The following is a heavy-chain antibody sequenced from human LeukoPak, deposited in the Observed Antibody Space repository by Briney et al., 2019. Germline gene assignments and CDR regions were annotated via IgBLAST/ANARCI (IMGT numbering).Heavy chain of an antibody. J-gene: IGHJ4*02. CDR1: GFTFSTYW. CDR2: INSDGSST. D-gene: IGHD2-2*01. CDR3: TRRLLGYCSSTSCYVEDY. V-gene: IGHV3-74*01. Sequence: PGGSLRLSCAASGFTFSTYWLNWVRQAPGKGLVWVSRINSDGSSTNYADSVKGRFTISRDNAKNTVYLQMNSLKTEDTAVYYCTRRLLGYCSSTSCYVEDYWGQGTLVTVSS.